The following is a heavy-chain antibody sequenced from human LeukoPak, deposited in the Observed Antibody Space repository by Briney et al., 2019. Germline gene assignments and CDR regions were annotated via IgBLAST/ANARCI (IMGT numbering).Heavy chain of an antibody. CDR2: IKQDGSEE. CDR1: GFTFSNYW. Sequence: GGSLRLSCAVSGFTFSNYWMTWVRQAPGKGLEWVASIKQDGSEETYVDSVKGRFTVSRDNAKNSLYLQMNSLRAEDTAVYYCTRGGGSPDYWGQGTLATVSS. CDR3: TRGGGSPDY. J-gene: IGHJ4*02. V-gene: IGHV3-7*01. D-gene: IGHD2-15*01.